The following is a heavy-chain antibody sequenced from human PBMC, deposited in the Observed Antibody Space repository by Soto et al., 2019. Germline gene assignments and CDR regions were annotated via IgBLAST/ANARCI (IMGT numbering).Heavy chain of an antibody. Sequence: GGSLRLSCAASGFTFSSYWMSWVRQAPGKGLEWVANIKQDGSEKYYVDSVKGRFTISRDNAKNSLYLQMNSLRAEDTAVYYCAREGVIAARQILMHWGQGTLVTVSS. D-gene: IGHD6-6*01. CDR1: GFTFSSYW. CDR3: AREGVIAARQILMH. V-gene: IGHV3-7*01. CDR2: IKQDGSEK. J-gene: IGHJ4*02.